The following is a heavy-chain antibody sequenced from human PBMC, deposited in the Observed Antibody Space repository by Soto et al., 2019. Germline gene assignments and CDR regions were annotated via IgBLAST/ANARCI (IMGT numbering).Heavy chain of an antibody. CDR1: GFTFDDYA. V-gene: IGHV3-9*01. CDR3: AKDRGSPMFGVVDVLKFYYQDTDV. D-gene: IGHD3-3*01. Sequence: EVQLVESGGGLVRPGRSLRLPCAASGFTFDDYAMHWVRQAPGKGLDWVSGISWNSAFIGYADSVKGRFTVSRDNAKNFLYLEMNSLRAEDTALYYCAKDRGSPMFGVVDVLKFYYQDTDVWGHGTTVTVSS. CDR2: ISWNSAFI. J-gene: IGHJ6*02.